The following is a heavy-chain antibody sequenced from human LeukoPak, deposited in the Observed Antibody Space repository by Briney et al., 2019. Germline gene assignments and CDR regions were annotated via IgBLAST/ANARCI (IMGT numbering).Heavy chain of an antibody. Sequence: GGSLRLSCTASGFTLSSYGMHWVRQAPGKGLEWVAVISYDGSNKYYADSVKGRFTISRDNSKNTLYLQMNSLRAEDTAVYYCAKDFLSMGAYAFDIWGQGTMVTVSS. J-gene: IGHJ3*02. D-gene: IGHD2/OR15-2a*01. V-gene: IGHV3-30*18. CDR2: ISYDGSNK. CDR3: AKDFLSMGAYAFDI. CDR1: GFTLSSYG.